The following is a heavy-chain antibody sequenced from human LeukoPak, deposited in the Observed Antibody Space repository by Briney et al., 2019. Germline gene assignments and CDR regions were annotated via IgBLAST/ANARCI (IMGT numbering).Heavy chain of an antibody. D-gene: IGHD2-2*01. Sequence: APVKVSCKAAGYTLTGYYMHWVRQAPGQGLEWMGWINPNSGGTSYAQKFQGRVTMTRDTSISTAYMELSRLRSDDTAVYYCARGRCSSRSCYLFDYWGQGTLVTVSS. CDR2: INPNSGGT. V-gene: IGHV1-2*02. CDR1: GYTLTGYY. CDR3: ARGRCSSRSCYLFDY. J-gene: IGHJ4*02.